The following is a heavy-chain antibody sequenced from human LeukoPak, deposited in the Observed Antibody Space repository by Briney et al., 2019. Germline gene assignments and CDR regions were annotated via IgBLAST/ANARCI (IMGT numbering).Heavy chain of an antibody. V-gene: IGHV4-59*01. CDR3: AREAPICSGGTCYDY. D-gene: IGHD2-15*01. Sequence: PSETLSLTCTVSGGSISSYNWSWIRQPPGKGLEWIGYIHYSGSTNYNPSLKSRVIISVDTSKNQFSLKLSSVTAADTAVYYCAREAPICSGGTCYDYWGQGTLVTVSS. CDR1: GGSISSYN. CDR2: IHYSGST. J-gene: IGHJ4*02.